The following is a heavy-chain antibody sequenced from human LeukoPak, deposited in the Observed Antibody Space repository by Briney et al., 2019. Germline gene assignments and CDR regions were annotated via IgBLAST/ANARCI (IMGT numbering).Heavy chain of an antibody. V-gene: IGHV4-39*07. D-gene: IGHD3-3*01. CDR3: ASPSLTMFGVAID. CDR1: GGSISGGDCY. CDR2: IYYSGTT. J-gene: IGHJ4*02. Sequence: SETLSLTCTVSGGSISGGDCYWACIRQPPGKGLEWIGSIYYSGTTYYSPSVKSRVTISVDTSKNQFSLKLSSVTAADTAVYYCASPSLTMFGVAIDWGEGTLVTVSS.